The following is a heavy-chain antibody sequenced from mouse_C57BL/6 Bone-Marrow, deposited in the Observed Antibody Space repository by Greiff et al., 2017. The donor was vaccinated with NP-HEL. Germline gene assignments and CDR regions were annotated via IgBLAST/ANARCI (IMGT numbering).Heavy chain of an antibody. CDR3: ARGFTTVVATNFDY. Sequence: VQLQQSGAELVKPGASVKLSCTASGFNIQDYDMHWVKQRTEQGLEWIGRFDPVDGETKSAPNFQGKATITADTSSNTAYLQLSSLTSEDTAVYYCARGFTTVVATNFDYWGQGTTLTVSA. CDR2: FDPVDGET. J-gene: IGHJ2*01. CDR1: GFNIQDYD. V-gene: IGHV14-2*01. D-gene: IGHD1-1*01.